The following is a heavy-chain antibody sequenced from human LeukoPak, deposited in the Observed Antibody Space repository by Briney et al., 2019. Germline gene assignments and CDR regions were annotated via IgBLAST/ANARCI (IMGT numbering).Heavy chain of an antibody. J-gene: IGHJ4*02. Sequence: GGSLRLSCAASGLTFTSYEMNWVRQAPGKGLEWVSYISSSGSTIYYADSVKGRFTISRDNAKNSLYLQMNSLRAEDTAVYYCARDVYDYVWGSYRLFDYWGQGPLVTVSS. CDR1: GLTFTSYE. V-gene: IGHV3-48*03. CDR2: ISSSGSTI. CDR3: ARDVYDYVWGSYRLFDY. D-gene: IGHD3-16*02.